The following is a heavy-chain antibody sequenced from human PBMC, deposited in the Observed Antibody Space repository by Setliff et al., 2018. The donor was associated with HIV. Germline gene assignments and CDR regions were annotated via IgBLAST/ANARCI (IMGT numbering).Heavy chain of an antibody. CDR3: ASGAVAATGHYYYYYMDV. J-gene: IGHJ6*03. V-gene: IGHV6-1*01. CDR2: TYYKSKWYN. D-gene: IGHD6-19*01. CDR1: GDSVSSNSAA. Sequence: SQTLSLTCATSGDSVSSNSAAWNWIRQSPSRGLEWLGRTYYKSKWYNDYAVSVKSRITINPDTSKNQFSLQLSSVTPEDTAVYYCASGAVAATGHYYYYYMDVWGKGTTVTVSS.